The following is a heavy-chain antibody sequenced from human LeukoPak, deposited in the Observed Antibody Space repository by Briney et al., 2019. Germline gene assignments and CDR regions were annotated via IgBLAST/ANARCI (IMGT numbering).Heavy chain of an antibody. D-gene: IGHD3-9*01. V-gene: IGHV4-59*08. CDR2: IYYSGST. CDR3: ARWEILTGYLDY. CDR1: GGSISSYY. J-gene: IGHJ4*02. Sequence: SETLSLSCTVSGGSISSYYWSWIRQPPGKGLEWIGYIYYSGSTNYNPSLKSRVTISVDTSKNQFSLKLSSVTAADTAVYYCARWEILTGYLDYWGQGTLVTVSS.